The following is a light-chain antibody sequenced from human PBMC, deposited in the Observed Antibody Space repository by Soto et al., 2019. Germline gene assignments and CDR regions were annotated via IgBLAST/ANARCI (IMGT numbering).Light chain of an antibody. Sequence: EIVLTQSPGTLSLSPGERSTLSCSASQSVSSYLAWYQQKPGQAPRLLIYGASSRATGIPDRFSGSGSGTDFTLTISRLEPEDFAVYYCQQYGSSPSWTFGQGTKVDIK. J-gene: IGKJ1*01. CDR1: QSVSSY. CDR2: GAS. CDR3: QQYGSSPSWT. V-gene: IGKV3-20*01.